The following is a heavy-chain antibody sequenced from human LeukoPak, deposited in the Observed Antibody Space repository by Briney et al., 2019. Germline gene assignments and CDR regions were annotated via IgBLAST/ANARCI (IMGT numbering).Heavy chain of an antibody. CDR2: INSGGDT. V-gene: IGHV3-53*01. CDR3: VMAPPGD. J-gene: IGHJ4*02. Sequence: QAGGSLRLSCAVSGFSVSDKHMAWVRQAPGKGLKWASVINSGGDTNYADSVKGRFTISRDISKNTVFLQMDNLSSDDTAVYYCVMAPPGDWGLGTLVTVSS. CDR1: GFSVSDKH. D-gene: IGHD2-21*01.